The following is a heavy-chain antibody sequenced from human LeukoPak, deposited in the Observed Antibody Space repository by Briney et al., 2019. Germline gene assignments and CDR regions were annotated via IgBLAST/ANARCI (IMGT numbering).Heavy chain of an antibody. V-gene: IGHV1-2*02. CDR1: GYAFSALY. J-gene: IGHJ2*01. CDR3: ARDSSGWKERPDWYFDL. Sequence: ASIKVSCKPSGYAFSALYIHWVRQAPGQGLEWMGWIDPNSGGTISAQKFQGRVTMTKDTSISTVSMELNRLKSDDTAVYYCARDSSGWKERPDWYFDLWGRGTLVTVSS. D-gene: IGHD6-19*01. CDR2: IDPNSGGT.